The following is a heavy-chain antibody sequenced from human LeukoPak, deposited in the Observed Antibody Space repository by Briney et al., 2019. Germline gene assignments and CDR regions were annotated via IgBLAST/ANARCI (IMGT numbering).Heavy chain of an antibody. D-gene: IGHD3-22*01. Sequence: ASVKVSCKTSANAFLTYDINWVRQATGQGLGWMGWMNPDSGDTGYAQKFQGRVTMTRDTSISTAYMELRSLRSEDTAVYYCARGRTDYYESSGSFPALGYWGQGTLVTVSS. J-gene: IGHJ4*02. CDR1: ANAFLTYD. CDR2: MNPDSGDT. CDR3: ARGRTDYYESSGSFPALGY. V-gene: IGHV1-8*01.